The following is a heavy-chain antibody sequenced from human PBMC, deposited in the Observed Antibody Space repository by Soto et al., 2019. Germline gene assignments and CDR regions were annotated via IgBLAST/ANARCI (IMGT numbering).Heavy chain of an antibody. CDR3: ARVWCSSTSCYSWFDP. J-gene: IGHJ5*02. D-gene: IGHD2-2*01. Sequence: QVQLVQSGAEVKKPGSSVKVSCKASGGTFSSYTISWVRQAPGQGLEWMGRIIPILGIENYSQKFQGRVTITADKSTSTAYMELSSLRSEDTAVYYCARVWCSSTSCYSWFDPWGQGTLVTVSS. CDR2: IIPILGIE. CDR1: GGTFSSYT. V-gene: IGHV1-69*02.